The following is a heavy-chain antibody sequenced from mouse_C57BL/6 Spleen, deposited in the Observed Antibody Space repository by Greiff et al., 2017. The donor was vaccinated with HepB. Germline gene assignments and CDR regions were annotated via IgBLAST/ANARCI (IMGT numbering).Heavy chain of an antibody. D-gene: IGHD4-1*01. CDR1: GYTFTDYE. J-gene: IGHJ3*01. Sequence: QVQLKESGAELVRPGASVTLSCKASGYTFTDYEMHWVKQTPVHGLEWIGAIDPETGGTAYNQKFKGKAILTADKSSSTAYMELRSLTSEDSAVYYCTSNWDWFAYWGQGTLVTVSA. V-gene: IGHV1-15*01. CDR2: IDPETGGT. CDR3: TSNWDWFAY.